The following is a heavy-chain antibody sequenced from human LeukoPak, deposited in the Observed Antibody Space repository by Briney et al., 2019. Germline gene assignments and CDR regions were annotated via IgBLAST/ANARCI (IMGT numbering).Heavy chain of an antibody. CDR2: INGDGSRT. CDR3: AELGITMIGGV. V-gene: IGHV3-74*01. CDR1: GFTFSTYW. D-gene: IGHD3-10*02. J-gene: IGHJ6*04. Sequence: GGSLRLSCAASGFTFSTYWMHWVRQAPGKGLVWVSRINGDGSRTSYADSVKGRFTISRDNAKNSLYLQMNSLRAEDTAVYYCAELGITMIGGVWGKGTTVTISS.